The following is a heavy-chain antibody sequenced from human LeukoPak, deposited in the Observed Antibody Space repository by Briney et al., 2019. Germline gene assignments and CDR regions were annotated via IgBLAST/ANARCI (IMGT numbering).Heavy chain of an antibody. CDR2: IYYSGST. J-gene: IGHJ3*02. Sequence: SETLSLTCTVSGGSISSYYWSWIRQPPGKGLEWTGYIYYSGSTNYNPSLKSRVTISVDTSKNQFSLKLSSVTAADTAVYYCARHDTDGSYSDAFDIWGQGTMVTVSS. CDR3: ARHDTDGSYSDAFDI. CDR1: GGSISSYY. V-gene: IGHV4-59*08. D-gene: IGHD1-26*01.